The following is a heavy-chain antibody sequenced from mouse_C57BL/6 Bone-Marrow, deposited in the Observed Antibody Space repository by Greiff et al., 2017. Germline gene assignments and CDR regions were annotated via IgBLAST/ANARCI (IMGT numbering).Heavy chain of an antibody. V-gene: IGHV5-12*01. J-gene: IGHJ1*03. CDR3: AGHLYFEV. Sequence: EVKLQESGGGLVQPGGSLKLSCAASGFTFSDYYMYWVRQTPEKRLEWVAYISNGGGSTYYPDTVKGRFTISRDNAKNTLYLQMSRLKSEDTAMYYCAGHLYFEVWGTGTTVTVSS. CDR1: GFTFSDYY. CDR2: ISNGGGST.